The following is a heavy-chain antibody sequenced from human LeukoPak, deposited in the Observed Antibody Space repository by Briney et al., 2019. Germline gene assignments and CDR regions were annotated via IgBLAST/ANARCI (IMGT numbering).Heavy chain of an antibody. CDR2: IYSGGST. J-gene: IGHJ4*02. D-gene: IGHD6-19*01. CDR3: ARVRSRSGWYEY. Sequence: GGSLRLSCAASGFTVSSNYMNWVRQAPGKGLEWVSVIYSGGSTYYADSVKGRFTISRDNSKNTLYLQMNSLRAEDTAVYYCARVRSRSGWYEYWGQGTLVTVPS. V-gene: IGHV3-53*01. CDR1: GFTVSSNY.